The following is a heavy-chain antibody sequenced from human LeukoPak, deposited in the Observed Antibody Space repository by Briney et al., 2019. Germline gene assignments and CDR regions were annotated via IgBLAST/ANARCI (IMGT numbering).Heavy chain of an antibody. J-gene: IGHJ4*02. CDR1: GGSISSTTYY. CDR3: ATHPDYYDSSGPDY. Sequence: PSETLSLTCSVSGGSISSTTYYWGWIRQPPGKGLEWIGSIYYSGSTYYNPSLKSRVTMSVDTSKNQFSLKLSSVTAADTAVYYCATHPDYYDSSGPDYWGQGTLVTVSS. D-gene: IGHD3-22*01. CDR2: IYYSGST. V-gene: IGHV4-39*01.